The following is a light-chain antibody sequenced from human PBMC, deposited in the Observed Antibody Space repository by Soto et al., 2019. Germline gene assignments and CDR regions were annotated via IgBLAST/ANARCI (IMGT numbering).Light chain of an antibody. CDR1: QSISSY. CDR2: AAS. Sequence: DIQMTQSPSSLSASVGDRVTITCRASQSISSYLNWYQQKPGKAPKLLIYAASSLQSGVPSRFGGSGSGTDFTLTITSLQPEDFATYYCQQSYSTPGWTFGQGTKVEI. CDR3: QQSYSTPGWT. V-gene: IGKV1-39*01. J-gene: IGKJ1*01.